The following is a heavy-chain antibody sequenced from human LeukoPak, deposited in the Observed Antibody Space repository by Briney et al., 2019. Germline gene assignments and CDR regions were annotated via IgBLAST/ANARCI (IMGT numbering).Heavy chain of an antibody. CDR3: AREREGPYGYLDY. CDR1: GGSFSSYY. CDR2: INHSGRT. J-gene: IGHJ4*02. Sequence: SETLSLTCAVYGGSFSSYYWNWIRQPPGKGLEWIGEINHSGRTNYNPSLKSRVTISVDTSKNQFSLKLSSVTAAETAVYYCAREREGPYGYLDYWGQGTLVTVSS. D-gene: IGHD4-17*01. V-gene: IGHV4-34*01.